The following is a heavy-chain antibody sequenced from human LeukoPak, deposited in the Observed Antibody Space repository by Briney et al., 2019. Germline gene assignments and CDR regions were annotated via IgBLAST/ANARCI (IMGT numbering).Heavy chain of an antibody. V-gene: IGHV3-30*02. CDR1: GFTFSSYG. CDR2: TRYSGSRT. Sequence: GGSLRLSCAASGFTFSSYGMDWVRQAPGLGLEWVAFTRYSGSRTYYAESVKGRFTISRDNSRNTLYLQMNSLRPDDTAVYYCVRDWGYYGSGSYIFDYWGQGTLVAVSS. D-gene: IGHD3-10*01. J-gene: IGHJ4*02. CDR3: VRDWGYYGSGSYIFDY.